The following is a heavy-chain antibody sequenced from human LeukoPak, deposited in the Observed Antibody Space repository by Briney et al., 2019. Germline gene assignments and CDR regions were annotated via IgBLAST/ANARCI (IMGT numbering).Heavy chain of an antibody. Sequence: PSGTLSLTCAVSGGSFSGYYWSWIRQPPGKGLEWIGEINHSGSTNYNPSLKSRVTISVDTSKNQFSLKLSSVTAADTAVYYCARASEQWLVRSYMDVWGKGTTVTVSS. D-gene: IGHD6-19*01. CDR3: ARASEQWLVRSYMDV. CDR1: GGSFSGYY. V-gene: IGHV4-34*01. J-gene: IGHJ6*03. CDR2: INHSGST.